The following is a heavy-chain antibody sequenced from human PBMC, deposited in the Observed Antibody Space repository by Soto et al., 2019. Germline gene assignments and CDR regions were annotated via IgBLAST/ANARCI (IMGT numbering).Heavy chain of an antibody. V-gene: IGHV4-31*03. CDR3: ARGLGDFWSAPGGFDP. Sequence: QVQLQESGPGLVKPSQTLSLTCTVSGGSISSGGYYCSWIRQHPGKGLEWIGYIYYSGSTYYNPSLRSRVTISVDPAQNQFSLKLSSVTAADTAVYYCARGLGDFWSAPGGFDPWGQGSLVTVSS. CDR2: IYYSGST. CDR1: GGSISSGGYY. D-gene: IGHD3-3*01. J-gene: IGHJ5*02.